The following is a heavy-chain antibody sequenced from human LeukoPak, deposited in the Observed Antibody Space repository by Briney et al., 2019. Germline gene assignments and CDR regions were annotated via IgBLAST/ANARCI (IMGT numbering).Heavy chain of an antibody. D-gene: IGHD1-20*01. CDR1: GGSISSSSYY. V-gene: IGHV4-39*01. J-gene: IGHJ5*02. Sequence: SETLSLTCTVSGGSISSSSYYWGWIRQPPGKGLEWIGSICYSGSTYYNPSLKSRVTISVDTSKNQFSLKLSSVTAADTAVYYCARHRAFVTGPTWFDPWGQGTLVTVSS. CDR2: ICYSGST. CDR3: ARHRAFVTGPTWFDP.